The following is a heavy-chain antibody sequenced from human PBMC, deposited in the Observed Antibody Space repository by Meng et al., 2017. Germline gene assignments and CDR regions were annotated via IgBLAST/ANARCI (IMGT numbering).Heavy chain of an antibody. V-gene: IGHV3-33*01. D-gene: IGHD5-18*01. CDR3: AREVQLWSLQYYFDY. CDR1: GFTFSSYG. CDR2: IWYDGSNK. Sequence: GESLKISCAASGFTFSSYGMHWVRQAPGKGLEWVAVIWYDGSNKYYADSVKGRFTISRGNSKNTLYLQMNSLRAEDTAVYYCAREVQLWSLQYYFDYWGQGTLVTVSS. J-gene: IGHJ4*02.